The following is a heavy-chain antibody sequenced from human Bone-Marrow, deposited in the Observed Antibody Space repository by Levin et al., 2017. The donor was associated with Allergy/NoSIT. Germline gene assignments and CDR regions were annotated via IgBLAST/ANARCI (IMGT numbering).Heavy chain of an antibody. CDR3: ARDKTYCNRPTCYCDY. V-gene: IGHV3-21*01. CDR1: GFTFSTYN. Sequence: GGSLRLSCAASGFTFSTYNMIWVRQAPGKGLEWVSSISPSSGYIYYADSLKGRFTISRDDAKNSLYLQMNSLRADDTAVYYCARDKTYCNRPTCYCDYWGQGTLVTVSS. J-gene: IGHJ4*02. CDR2: ISPSSGYI. D-gene: IGHD2/OR15-2a*01.